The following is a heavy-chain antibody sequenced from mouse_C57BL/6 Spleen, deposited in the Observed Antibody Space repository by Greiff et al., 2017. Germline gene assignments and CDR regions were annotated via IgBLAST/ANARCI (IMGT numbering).Heavy chain of an antibody. D-gene: IGHD1-1*01. CDR2: IDPANGNT. CDR1: GFNIKNTY. V-gene: IGHV14-3*01. Sequence: EVQLQESVAELVRPGASVKLSCTASGFNIKNTYMHWVKQRPEQGLEWIGRIDPANGNTKYAPKFQGKATITADTSSNTAYLQLSSLTSEDTAIYYCVLITTVVATDWYFDVWGTGTTVTVSS. CDR3: VLITTVVATDWYFDV. J-gene: IGHJ1*03.